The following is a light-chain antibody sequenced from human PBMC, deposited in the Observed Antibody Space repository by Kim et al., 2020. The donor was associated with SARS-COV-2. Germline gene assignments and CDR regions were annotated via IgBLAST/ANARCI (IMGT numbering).Light chain of an antibody. CDR1: ESGPTSY. V-gene: IGKV3-20*01. CDR2: ATS. J-gene: IGKJ2*03. CDR3: QQYRNTPPYS. Sequence: SPGENATHCCSASESGPTSYLVCYQHKPGQAPRLLIYATSNRATGIPYRFSGSGSGTDFTLTISRLEPEDFAVYYCQQYRNTPPYSFGQGTKLKI.